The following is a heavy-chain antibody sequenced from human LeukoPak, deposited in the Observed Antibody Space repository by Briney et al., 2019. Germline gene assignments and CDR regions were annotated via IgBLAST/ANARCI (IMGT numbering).Heavy chain of an antibody. CDR2: ISFSVNTK. V-gene: IGHV3-48*04. J-gene: IGHJ4*02. Sequence: GGSLRLSCAASGFTFSDYSMNWVRQAPGKGLEWVSYISFSVNTKYYGDSVKGRFTISRDNAKDSLYLHMDSLRAEDTAVYYCARGAYSSGWAYFDHWGQGTLVTVSS. CDR1: GFTFSDYS. D-gene: IGHD6-19*01. CDR3: ARGAYSSGWAYFDH.